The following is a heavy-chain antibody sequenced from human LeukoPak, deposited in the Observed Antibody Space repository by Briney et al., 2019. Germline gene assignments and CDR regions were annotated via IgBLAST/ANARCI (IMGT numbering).Heavy chain of an antibody. CDR3: ARHRYYFDY. J-gene: IGHJ4*02. Sequence: GGSLRLSCAASGFAFNSYSMNWVRQAPGKGLEWVASITTSSTYMHYADSVKGRFTTSRDNAKNSLYLQMNSLRADDTAVYFCARHRYYFDYWGQGTLVTVSP. V-gene: IGHV3-21*01. CDR2: ITTSSTYM. CDR1: GFAFNSYS.